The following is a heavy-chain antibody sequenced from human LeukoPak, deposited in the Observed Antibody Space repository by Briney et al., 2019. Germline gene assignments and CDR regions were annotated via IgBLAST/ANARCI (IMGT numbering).Heavy chain of an antibody. D-gene: IGHD1-26*01. CDR3: ASQVQRWELLFDY. CDR1: GYTFTGYY. CDR2: INPNSGGT. Sequence: GASVKVSCKASGYTFTGYYMHWVRQAPGQGLEWMGRINPNSGGTNYAQKFQGRVTMTRDTSISTAYMELSRLRSDDTAVYYCASQVQRWELLFDYWGQGTLVTVSS. V-gene: IGHV1-2*06. J-gene: IGHJ4*02.